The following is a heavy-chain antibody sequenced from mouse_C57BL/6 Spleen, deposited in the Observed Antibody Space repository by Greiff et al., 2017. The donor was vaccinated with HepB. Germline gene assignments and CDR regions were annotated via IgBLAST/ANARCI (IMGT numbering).Heavy chain of an antibody. CDR1: GYTFTSYW. J-gene: IGHJ2*01. CDR2: INPSSGYT. CDR3: AMAYSLDY. V-gene: IGHV1-7*01. Sequence: VQLQQSGAELAKPGASVKLSCKASGYTFTSYWMHWVKQRPGQGLEWIGYINPSSGYTKYNQKFKDKATLTADKSHSTAYMQLSSLTYEDSAVYYCAMAYSLDYLGQGTTLTVSS.